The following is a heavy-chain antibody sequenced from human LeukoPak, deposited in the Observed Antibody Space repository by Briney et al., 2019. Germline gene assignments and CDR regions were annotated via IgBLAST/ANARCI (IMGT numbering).Heavy chain of an antibody. CDR1: GDSVSSNTTA. D-gene: IGHD5-24*01. Sequence: SQTLSLTCAISGDSVSSNTTAWNWTRQSTSRGLEWLGRTYYRSKWYNNYAVSVKSRIIINPDTSKNQFSLKLSSATAADTAVYYCARGRMATIRSLDYWGQGTLVTVSS. CDR3: ARGRMATIRSLDY. V-gene: IGHV6-1*01. CDR2: TYYRSKWYN. J-gene: IGHJ4*02.